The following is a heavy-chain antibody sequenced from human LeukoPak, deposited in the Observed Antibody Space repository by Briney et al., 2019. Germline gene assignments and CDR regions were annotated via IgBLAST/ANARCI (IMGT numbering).Heavy chain of an antibody. J-gene: IGHJ6*02. D-gene: IGHD3-3*01. CDR1: GYTFTDYY. V-gene: IGHV1-2*02. CDR2: INPKSGGR. CDR3: ARPLYTNVGVPPPMLTGQYGMDV. Sequence: ASVKVSCKASGYTFTDYYMHWVRQAPGQGLEWMGWINPKSGGRSYAQRFQGRVTMTRDTSISTAYMEVSGLRSDDTAVYYCARPLYTNVGVPPPMLTGQYGMDVWGQGTAVTVSS.